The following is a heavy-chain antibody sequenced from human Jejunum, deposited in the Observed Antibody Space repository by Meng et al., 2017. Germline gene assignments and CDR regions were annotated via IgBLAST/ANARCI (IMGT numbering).Heavy chain of an antibody. CDR1: GDSISSSYW. J-gene: IGHJ1*01. V-gene: IGHV4-4*02. CDR2: IYHSGTT. D-gene: IGHD2-8*01. CDR3: ARDFEALNGV. Sequence: QVQLQESGPGLVTPWGTLSLTCAVSGDSISSSYWWSWVRQSPGKGLEWIGEIYHSGTTNYNPSLKSRVTLSVDKSKNQFSLNLSSVTAADTAVYFCARDFEALNGVWGQGTLVTVSS.